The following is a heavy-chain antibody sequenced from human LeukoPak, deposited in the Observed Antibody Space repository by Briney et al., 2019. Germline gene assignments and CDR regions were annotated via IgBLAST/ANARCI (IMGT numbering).Heavy chain of an antibody. Sequence: GGSLRLSCAASGFTFRSYWMHWVRQAPGKGLEWFSRVIRDGSFTNYADSVKGRFTISRDNAKNTLYLQMSSLRAEDTAVYFCLRDGDDFNFDYWGQGSLVTVSS. D-gene: IGHD5-24*01. CDR3: LRDGDDFNFDY. CDR2: VIRDGSFT. V-gene: IGHV3-74*01. CDR1: GFTFRSYW. J-gene: IGHJ4*02.